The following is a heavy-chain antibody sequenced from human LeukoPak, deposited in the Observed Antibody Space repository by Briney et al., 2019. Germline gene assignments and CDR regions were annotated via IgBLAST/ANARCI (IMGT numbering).Heavy chain of an antibody. CDR3: ARRIVVVTATKNAFDI. CDR1: VGSISSYY. Sequence: PSETLSLTCTVSVGSISSYYWSWVRQPPGQGLEWIGSIYYSGSTYYNPSLKSRVPISVHTSKNQFSPKLSSVTAADTAVYYCARRIVVVTATKNAFDIWGQGTMVTVS. CDR2: IYYSGST. D-gene: IGHD2-21*02. V-gene: IGHV4-39*01. J-gene: IGHJ3*02.